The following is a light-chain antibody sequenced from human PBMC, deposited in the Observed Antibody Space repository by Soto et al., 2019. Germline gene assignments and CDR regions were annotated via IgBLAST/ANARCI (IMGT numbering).Light chain of an antibody. CDR2: DAS. CDR1: QSVRSY. J-gene: IGKJ5*01. Sequence: ETVLTQSPATLSLSPGERATLSCRASQSVRSYLAWYQQKPGQAPRLLIYDASIRATGIPDRFSGSGSGTDFTLTISRLEPEDFVVYYCQQYNDRPPITFGQGTRLEIK. CDR3: QQYNDRPPIT. V-gene: IGKV3-11*01.